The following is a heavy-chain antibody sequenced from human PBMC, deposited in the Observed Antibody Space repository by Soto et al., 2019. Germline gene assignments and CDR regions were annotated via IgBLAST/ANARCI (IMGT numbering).Heavy chain of an antibody. D-gene: IGHD6-19*01. CDR1: GGSFSGCY. CDR3: ARTAGRRYFDY. CDR2: INHSGST. V-gene: IGHV4-34*01. J-gene: IGHJ4*02. Sequence: PSETLSLTCAVYGGSFSGCYWSWIRQPPGKGLEWIGEINHSGSTNYNPSLKSRVTISVDTSKNQFSLKLSSVTAADTAVYYCARTAGRRYFDYWGQGTLVTVSS.